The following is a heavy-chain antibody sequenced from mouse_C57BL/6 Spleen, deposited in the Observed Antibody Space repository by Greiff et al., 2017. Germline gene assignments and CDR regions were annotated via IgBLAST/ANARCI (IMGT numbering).Heavy chain of an antibody. V-gene: IGHV1-9*01. D-gene: IGHD1-1*01. CDR3: AGSGPINTAGAMDY. Sequence: QVQLQQSGAELMKPGASVKLSCKASGYTFTGYWIEWVKQRPGHGLEWIGEIFPGSGSTNYNEKFKGKATFTADKSSNTAYMQLSSLTTEDSAIYYCAGSGPINTAGAMDYWGQGTSVTVSS. J-gene: IGHJ4*01. CDR1: GYTFTGYW. CDR2: IFPGSGST.